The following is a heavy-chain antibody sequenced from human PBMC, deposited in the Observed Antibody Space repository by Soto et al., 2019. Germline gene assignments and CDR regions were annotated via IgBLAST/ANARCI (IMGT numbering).Heavy chain of an antibody. V-gene: IGHV1-2*02. CDR3: ARDRREAARNFDY. J-gene: IGHJ4*02. Sequence: ASVKVSCKASGYTFTGYYMHWVRQAPGQGLEWMGWINPNSGGTNDAQKSQGRVTMTRDTSISTAYMELSRLRSDDTAVYYCARDRREAARNFDYWGQGTLVTVSS. D-gene: IGHD6-6*01. CDR2: INPNSGGT. CDR1: GYTFTGYY.